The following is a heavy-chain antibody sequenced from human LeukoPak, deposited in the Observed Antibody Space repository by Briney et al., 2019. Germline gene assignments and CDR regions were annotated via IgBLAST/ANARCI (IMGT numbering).Heavy chain of an antibody. D-gene: IGHD6-6*01. J-gene: IGHJ4*02. CDR2: IWYDGSQE. CDR3: ARDLAAARPTF. V-gene: IGHV3-33*01. CDR1: GFTFRNHG. Sequence: GRSLRLSCAASGFTFRNHGMHWVRQAPGKGLEGVANIWYDGSQEYYADTVKGRFTISRDISKNTLYLQMNSLRAQDTAAYYCARDLAAARPTFRGQGTLVTVSS.